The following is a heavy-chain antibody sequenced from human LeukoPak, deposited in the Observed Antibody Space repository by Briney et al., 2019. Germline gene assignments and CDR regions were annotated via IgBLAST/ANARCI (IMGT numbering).Heavy chain of an antibody. CDR1: GGSISSYY. CDR2: IYYSGST. CDR3: ARVRPADRYYYNYYGMDV. Sequence: SETLSLTCTVSGGSISSYYWSWIRQPLGKGLEWIGYIYYSGSTNYNPSLKSRVTISVDTSKNQFSLKLSSVTAADTAVYYCARVRPADRYYYNYYGMDVWGQGTTVTVSS. D-gene: IGHD2-15*01. V-gene: IGHV4-59*01. J-gene: IGHJ6*02.